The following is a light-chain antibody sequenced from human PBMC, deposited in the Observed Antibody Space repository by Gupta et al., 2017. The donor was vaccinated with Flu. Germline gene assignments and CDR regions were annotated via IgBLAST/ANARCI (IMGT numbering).Light chain of an antibody. Sequence: QAKTARVTCGGNIIGTKSVHWHQQKPAQPPVLVVYYDSRRPSGIPGRFSDSNSGNTATLTISGDEAGEEADYYCQVWDSTTNLVFGTGTKVTVL. CDR3: QVWDSTTNLV. CDR1: IIGTKS. CDR2: YDS. V-gene: IGLV3-21*01. J-gene: IGLJ1*01.